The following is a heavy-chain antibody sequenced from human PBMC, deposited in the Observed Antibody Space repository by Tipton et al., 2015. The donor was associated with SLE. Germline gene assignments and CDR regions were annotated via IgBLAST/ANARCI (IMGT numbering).Heavy chain of an antibody. Sequence: TLSLTCTVSGGSISSSSYYWGWIRQPPGKGLEWIGSIYYSGSTYYNPSLKSRVTISVDTSKNQFSLKLSSVTAADTAVYYCARLYYGDHFDSWGQGPLVTVSS. J-gene: IGHJ4*02. CDR3: ARLYYGDHFDS. CDR2: IYYSGST. CDR1: GGSISSSSYY. V-gene: IGHV4-39*07. D-gene: IGHD4-17*01.